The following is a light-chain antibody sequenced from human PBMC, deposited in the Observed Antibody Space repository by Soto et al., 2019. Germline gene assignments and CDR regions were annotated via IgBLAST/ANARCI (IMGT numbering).Light chain of an antibody. CDR3: NSYTSKSTGV. J-gene: IGLJ1*01. V-gene: IGLV2-14*01. CDR2: EVS. Sequence: QSALTRPASVSGSPGQSITISCTGTSSDVGGYNYDSWYQQHPGKAPKLIIYEVSNRPSGVSNRFSGSKSGNTASLTISGLQAEDDADYYCNSYTSKSTGVFGTGTKVTVL. CDR1: SSDVGGYNY.